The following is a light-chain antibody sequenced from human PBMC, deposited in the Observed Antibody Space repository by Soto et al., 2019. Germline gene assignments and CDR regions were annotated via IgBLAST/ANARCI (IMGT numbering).Light chain of an antibody. Sequence: QPVLTQPPSVSGAPGQRVTISCTGSSSTIGAGFDVHWYQQLPGTAPKLLIYGDTNRPSGVPDRFSGSKSGTSASLVITGLQAEDEANYYCQSYDTALSVYVVFGGGTQLTVL. CDR2: GDT. CDR3: QSYDTALSVYVV. CDR1: SSTIGAGFD. J-gene: IGLJ2*01. V-gene: IGLV1-40*01.